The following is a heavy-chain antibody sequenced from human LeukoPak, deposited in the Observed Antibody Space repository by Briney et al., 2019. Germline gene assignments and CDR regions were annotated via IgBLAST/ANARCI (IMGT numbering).Heavy chain of an antibody. CDR3: ARGGGLYWFDP. D-gene: IGHD3-16*01. Sequence: SETLSLTCTVSGGSISSSSYYWGWIRQPPGKGLEWIGSIYYSGSTYYNPSLKSRVTISVDTSKNQFSLKLSSVTAADTAVYYCARGGGLYWFDPWGQGTLVTVSS. CDR1: GGSISSSSYY. J-gene: IGHJ5*02. CDR2: IYYSGST. V-gene: IGHV4-39*01.